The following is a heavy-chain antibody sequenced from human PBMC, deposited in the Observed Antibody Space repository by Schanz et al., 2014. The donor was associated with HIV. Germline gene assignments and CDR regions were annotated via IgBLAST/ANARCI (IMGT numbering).Heavy chain of an antibody. D-gene: IGHD6-6*01. CDR1: GGTFSSYA. V-gene: IGHV1-69*06. CDR3: ARGGRPSIAARHGMDV. Sequence: QVQLVQSGAEVKKPGASVKVSCKASGGTFSSYAISWVRQAPGQGLEWMGGFIPIFGTTNYAQKFQGRVTMTRNTSTSTAYMELSSLRSEDTAVYYCARGGRPSIAARHGMDVWGQGTTVTVSS. CDR2: FIPIFGTT. J-gene: IGHJ6*02.